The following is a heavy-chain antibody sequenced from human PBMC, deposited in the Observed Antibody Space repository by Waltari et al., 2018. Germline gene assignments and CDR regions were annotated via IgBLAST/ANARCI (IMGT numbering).Heavy chain of an antibody. J-gene: IGHJ4*02. Sequence: QVQLQESGPGLVKPSETLSLTCAVSGDSISSDYYWGWIRQPPGKGLEWIGSIYHTGSAYYNPSLGSRVTISVDTSENQLSLKPSSVTAADTAVYYCARARYFDYWGQGTLVTVSS. CDR2: IYHTGSA. CDR1: GDSISSDYY. CDR3: ARARYFDY. V-gene: IGHV4-38-2*01.